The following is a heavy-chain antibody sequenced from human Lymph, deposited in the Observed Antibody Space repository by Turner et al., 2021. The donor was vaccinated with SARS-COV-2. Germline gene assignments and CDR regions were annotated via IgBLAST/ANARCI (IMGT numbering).Heavy chain of an antibody. CDR3: AKGVRGAMIVVVIPYFDY. J-gene: IGHJ4*02. CDR2: ISGSGGDT. CDR1: AFTCSSYA. D-gene: IGHD3-22*01. Sequence: EVHLLESGGGLVQPGGSLRLSCAASAFTCSSYAMSWVRQAPGKGLEWVSAISGSGGDTYYADSVKGRFTISRDNSKNTLYLQMNSLRAEDTAVYYCAKGVRGAMIVVVIPYFDYWGQGTLVTVSS. V-gene: IGHV3-23*01.